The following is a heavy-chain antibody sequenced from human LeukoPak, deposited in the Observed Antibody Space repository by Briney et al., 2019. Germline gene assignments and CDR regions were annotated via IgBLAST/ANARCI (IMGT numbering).Heavy chain of an antibody. V-gene: IGHV4-34*01. CDR3: ARGGLAAAASDF. Sequence: SETLSLTSAVYGGSFSGYYWNWIRQPPGKGLEWIGEINHSGSTNYNPSLKSRVTISIDTSKNQFSLNVYSVTAADTAVYYCARGGLAAAASDFWGQGTLVTVSS. CDR1: GGSFSGYY. J-gene: IGHJ4*02. D-gene: IGHD6-25*01. CDR2: INHSGST.